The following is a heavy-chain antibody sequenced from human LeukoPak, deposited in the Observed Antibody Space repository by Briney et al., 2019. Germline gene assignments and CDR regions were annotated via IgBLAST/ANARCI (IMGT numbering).Heavy chain of an antibody. J-gene: IGHJ4*02. CDR1: GFSFRDYT. V-gene: IGHV3-21*01. CDR3: AKDSPSRTATTEVPVDY. Sequence: GGSLRLACAASGFSFRDYTMNWVRQAPGKGLEWVASISSSSSYIYFANSVRGRFSISRDNAKNSLYLQMNSLRAEDTAVYYCAKDSPSRTATTEVPVDYWGQGTLVTVSS. CDR2: ISSSSSYI. D-gene: IGHD1/OR15-1a*01.